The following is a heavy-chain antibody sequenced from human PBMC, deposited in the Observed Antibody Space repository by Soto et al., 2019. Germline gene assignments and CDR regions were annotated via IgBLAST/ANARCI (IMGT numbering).Heavy chain of an antibody. CDR3: ASLSGSSGYSFAFDI. J-gene: IGHJ3*02. Sequence: QVQLVESGGGVVQPGRSLRLSCAASGFTFSSYGMHWVRQAPGKGLEWVAVIWYDGSNKYYADSVKGRFTISRDNSKNTLYLQMNSLRAEDTAVYYCASLSGSSGYSFAFDIWGQGTMVTVSS. CDR2: IWYDGSNK. D-gene: IGHD3-22*01. CDR1: GFTFSSYG. V-gene: IGHV3-33*01.